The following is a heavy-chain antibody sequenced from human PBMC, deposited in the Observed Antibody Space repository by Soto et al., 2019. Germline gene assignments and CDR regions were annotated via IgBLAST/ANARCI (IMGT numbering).Heavy chain of an antibody. CDR2: IYYTGST. V-gene: IGHV4-61*01. Sequence: PSETLSLTCTVSGGSVSSGIYYWSWIRQPPGRGLEWIGYIYYTGSTNYNPSLKSRVTISLDTSKNQFSLKLSSVTAADTAFYYCASRGDYVFDYWGQGTLVTV. CDR1: GGSVSSGIYY. D-gene: IGHD4-17*01. J-gene: IGHJ4*02. CDR3: ASRGDYVFDY.